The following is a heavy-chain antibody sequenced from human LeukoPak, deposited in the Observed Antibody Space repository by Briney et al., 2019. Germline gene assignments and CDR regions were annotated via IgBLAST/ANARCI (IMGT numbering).Heavy chain of an antibody. CDR3: AKVRTYSYGYCDY. CDR2: ISGSGGST. D-gene: IGHD5-18*01. Sequence: GGSLRLSCAASGFTVSSNYMSWVRQAPGKGLEWVSAISGSGGSTYYADSVKGRFTISRDNSKNTLYLQMNSLRAEDTAVYYCAKVRTYSYGYCDYWGQGTLVTVSS. J-gene: IGHJ4*02. V-gene: IGHV3-23*01. CDR1: GFTVSSNY.